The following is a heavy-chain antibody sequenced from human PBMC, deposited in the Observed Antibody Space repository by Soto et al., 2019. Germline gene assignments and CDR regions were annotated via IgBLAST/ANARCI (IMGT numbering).Heavy chain of an antibody. V-gene: IGHV3-23*01. CDR3: AKFDFWSGYHPRRIGPFAS. Sequence: PGGSLRLSCAASGFTFSSYAMSWVRQAPGKGLEWVSTISGSGGSTYYADSVKGRFTISRDNSKNTLYLQMNSLRAEDPAVYYCAKFDFWSGYHPRRIGPFASWGQGTLVTVSS. J-gene: IGHJ5*01. CDR1: GFTFSSYA. D-gene: IGHD3-3*01. CDR2: ISGSGGST.